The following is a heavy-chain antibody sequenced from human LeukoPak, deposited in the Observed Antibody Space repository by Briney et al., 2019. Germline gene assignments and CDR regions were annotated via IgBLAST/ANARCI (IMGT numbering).Heavy chain of an antibody. Sequence: ASLKLSCKASGSTLIKYAVHWVRQGPGNTLEWIGWINAETSKTLSSHNFRGRATITGKTSTSTAYMERSSLRSEDTAVYYWARGGSGPFCFDHWGQGTLVTVSA. J-gene: IGHJ4*02. CDR3: ARGGSGPFCFDH. CDR2: INAETSKT. D-gene: IGHD1-26*01. V-gene: IGHV1-3*01. CDR1: GSTLIKYA.